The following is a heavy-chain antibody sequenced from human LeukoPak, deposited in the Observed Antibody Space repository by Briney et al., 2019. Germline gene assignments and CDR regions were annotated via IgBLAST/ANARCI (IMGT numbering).Heavy chain of an antibody. CDR1: GFTFSSYW. D-gene: IGHD3-10*01. CDR3: ATPIWFGEPEVY. V-gene: IGHV3-7*01. CDR2: IKQDGSEK. J-gene: IGHJ4*02. Sequence: PGGSLRPSCAASGFTFSSYWMSWVRQAPGKGLEWVANIKQDGSEKYYVDSVNGRFTISRDNAKNSLHLQMNTLRAEDTAVYYCATPIWFGEPEVYWGQGTLVTVSS.